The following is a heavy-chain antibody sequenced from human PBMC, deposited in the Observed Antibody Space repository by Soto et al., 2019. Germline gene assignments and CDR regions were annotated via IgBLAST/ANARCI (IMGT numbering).Heavy chain of an antibody. J-gene: IGHJ3*02. CDR2: IYHSGST. Sequence: PSETLSLTCAVSGYSISSGYYWGWIRQPPGKGLEWIGSIYHSGSTYYNPSLKSRVTISVDTSKNQFSLKLSSVTAADTAVYYCASPILRNYYDSSGWGAFDIWGQGTMVTVSS. D-gene: IGHD3-22*01. CDR3: ASPILRNYYDSSGWGAFDI. V-gene: IGHV4-38-2*01. CDR1: GYSISSGYY.